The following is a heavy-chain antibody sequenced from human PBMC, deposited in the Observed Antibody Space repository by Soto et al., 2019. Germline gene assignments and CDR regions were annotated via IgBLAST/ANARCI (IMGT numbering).Heavy chain of an antibody. CDR3: SKGGSKAGMDV. J-gene: IGHJ6*02. CDR1: GFTFSKYV. Sequence: PGGALRLSCAVSGFTFSKYVMHWGRQAPGKGLEWVALISYDVNNKYYADSVKGRFTISRDKSKNTLFLQMNGLRAEDTAVYYCSKGGSKAGMDVWGQGTMVTVSS. CDR2: ISYDVNNK. V-gene: IGHV3-30*18. D-gene: IGHD1-26*01.